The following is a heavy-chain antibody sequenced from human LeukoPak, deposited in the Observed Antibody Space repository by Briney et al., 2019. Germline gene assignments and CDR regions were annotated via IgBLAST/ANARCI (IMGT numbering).Heavy chain of an antibody. CDR1: GGSISSYY. V-gene: IGHV4-59*01. CDR3: ARDRGAEYGYYYYGMDV. J-gene: IGHJ6*04. CDR2: IYYSGST. D-gene: IGHD2-2*01. Sequence: SETLSLTCTVSGGSISSYYWSWIRQPPGKGLEWIGYIYYSGSTNYNPSPRSRVTISVDTSKNQFSLKLSSVTAADTAVYYCARDRGAEYGYYYYGMDVWGKGTTVTVSS.